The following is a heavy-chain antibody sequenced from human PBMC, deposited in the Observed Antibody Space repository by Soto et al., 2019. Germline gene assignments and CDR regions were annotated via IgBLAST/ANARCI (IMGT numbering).Heavy chain of an antibody. CDR3: AAGGSSPPYYYYGMDV. CDR1: GFTFTSSA. J-gene: IGHJ6*02. CDR2: IVVGSGNT. V-gene: IGHV1-58*01. Sequence: SVKVSCKASGFTFTSSAVQWVRQARGQRLEWIGWIVVGSGNTNYAQKFQGRVTITRDMSTSTAYMELSSLRSEDTAVYYCAAGGSSPPYYYYGMDVWGQGTTVTVSS. D-gene: IGHD6-6*01.